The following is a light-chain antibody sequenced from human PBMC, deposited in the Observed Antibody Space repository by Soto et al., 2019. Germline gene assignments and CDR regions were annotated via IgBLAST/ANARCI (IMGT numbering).Light chain of an antibody. J-gene: IGKJ4*01. CDR2: DIF. Sequence: EIVMTQSPATLSVSPGERATLSCRASQSVGSDLAWYQQKPGQAPRLVIYDIFTRATGVSTRISGSGTETEFTLTISSLQSEDFAVYYCQQYNSWPLTFGGGTKVDIK. CDR3: QQYNSWPLT. V-gene: IGKV3D-15*01. CDR1: QSVGSD.